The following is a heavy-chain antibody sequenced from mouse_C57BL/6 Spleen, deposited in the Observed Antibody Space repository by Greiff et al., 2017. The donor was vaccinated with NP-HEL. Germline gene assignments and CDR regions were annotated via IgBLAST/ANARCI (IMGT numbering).Heavy chain of an antibody. Sequence: QVQLQQSGPELVKPGASVKISCKASGYAFSSSWMNWVKQRPGKGLEWIGRIYPGDGDTNYNGKFKGKATLTAAKPSSTAYMQLSSLTSEDSAVYFCARYELPYFDYWGQGTTLTVSS. CDR3: ARYELPYFDY. D-gene: IGHD1-1*01. CDR1: GYAFSSSW. V-gene: IGHV1-82*01. CDR2: IYPGDGDT. J-gene: IGHJ2*01.